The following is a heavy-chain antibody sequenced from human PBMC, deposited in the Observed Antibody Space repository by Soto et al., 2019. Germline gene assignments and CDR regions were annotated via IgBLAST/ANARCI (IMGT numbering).Heavy chain of an antibody. CDR3: ARTKSPAPFYDATGDYER. D-gene: IGHD3-22*01. CDR1: GASISNDDYY. CDR2: IYYSGST. V-gene: IGHV4-30-4*01. Sequence: QVQLKESGPRLVKPSQTLSLTCTVSGASISNDDYYWSWIRQPPGKGLEWIAYIYYSGSTYYKPSLKSRLSISLDPSKNEVSLPMTAVTAADTAVYYCARTKSPAPFYDATGDYERWGQGTLVAVSS. J-gene: IGHJ4*02.